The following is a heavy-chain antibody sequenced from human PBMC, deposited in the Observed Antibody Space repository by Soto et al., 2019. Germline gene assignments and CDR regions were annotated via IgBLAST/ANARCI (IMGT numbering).Heavy chain of an antibody. CDR1: GYTFTSYY. Sequence: GASVKVSCKASGYTFTSYYMHLVRQAPGQGLEWMGRINANNGNTNYAQKLQGRVTMTTDTSTSTAYMELRSLRSDDTAVYYCARCVAVASGEVWFDPWGQGTLVTVSS. V-gene: IGHV1-18*04. CDR2: INANNGNT. D-gene: IGHD6-19*01. CDR3: ARCVAVASGEVWFDP. J-gene: IGHJ5*02.